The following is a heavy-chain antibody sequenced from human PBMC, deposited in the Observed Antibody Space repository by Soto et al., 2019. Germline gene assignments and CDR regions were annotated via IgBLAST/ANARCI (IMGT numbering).Heavy chain of an antibody. CDR3: GRVARGAWGVFDC. D-gene: IGHD3-10*01. Sequence: EVQLVESGGGLVQPGGSLRLSCAASGFTLSSYWMHWVRQAPGKGLVWVSRINYDGTTPSYADSVKGRFTISRDNAKNTLYLQMNSLTAEDTAVYYCGRVARGAWGVFDCWGQGTQVTVSS. J-gene: IGHJ4*02. V-gene: IGHV3-74*01. CDR2: INYDGTTP. CDR1: GFTLSSYW.